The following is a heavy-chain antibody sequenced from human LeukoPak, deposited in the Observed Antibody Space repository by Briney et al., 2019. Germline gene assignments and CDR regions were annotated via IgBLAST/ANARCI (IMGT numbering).Heavy chain of an antibody. Sequence: GGSLRLSCAASGFTFSSYSMNWVRQAPGKGLEWVSSISSSSSYIYYADSVKGRFTISRDNSKNTLYLQMNSLRAEDTAVYYCARVQNWNYPGYFDYWGQGTLVTVSS. J-gene: IGHJ4*02. D-gene: IGHD1-7*01. V-gene: IGHV3-21*01. CDR3: ARVQNWNYPGYFDY. CDR1: GFTFSSYS. CDR2: ISSSSSYI.